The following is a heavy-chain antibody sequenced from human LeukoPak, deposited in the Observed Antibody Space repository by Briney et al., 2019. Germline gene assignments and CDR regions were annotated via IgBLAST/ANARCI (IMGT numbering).Heavy chain of an antibody. J-gene: IGHJ4*02. V-gene: IGHV4-59*12. Sequence: SETLSLTCTVSGGSISSYYWSWIRQPPGKGLEWIGYIYYSGSANYNPSLKSRVTISVDTSKNQFSLKLSSVTAADTAVYYCARGFSSSWYDYWGQGTLVTVSS. CDR1: GGSISSYY. D-gene: IGHD6-13*01. CDR2: IYYSGSA. CDR3: ARGFSSSWYDY.